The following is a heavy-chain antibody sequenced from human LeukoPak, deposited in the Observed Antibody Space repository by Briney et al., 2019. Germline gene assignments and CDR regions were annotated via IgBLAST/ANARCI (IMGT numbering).Heavy chain of an antibody. CDR2: INTNTGKP. Sequence: GASLKLSRAPSLYTPSSYSIHCGRDAPGQGRERMCCINTNTGKPTYAQGFTGRFVFSLETSVSTSYLQISSLKAEDTAVYYCARGRGSSARLGYYLYYIDVWGKGATVTVSS. CDR3: ARGRGSSARLGYYLYYIDV. J-gene: IGHJ6*03. V-gene: IGHV7-4-1*02. D-gene: IGHD1-26*01. CDR1: LYTPSSYS.